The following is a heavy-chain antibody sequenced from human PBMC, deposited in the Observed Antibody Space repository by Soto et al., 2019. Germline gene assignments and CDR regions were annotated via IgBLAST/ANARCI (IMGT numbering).Heavy chain of an antibody. CDR2: INGYNGNT. CDR1: GYTFTNYG. V-gene: IGHV1-18*01. D-gene: IGHD5-18*01. Sequence: QAQLVQSGAEVKKPGASVKVSCKASGYTFTNYGISWVRQAPGQGLEWMGWINGYNGNTNNAQKVQGRVTMTTHTSTXTAYMGLTILSSDDTAEDYCERGILGGYGYTALDYWGQGTLVTVSS. CDR3: ERGILGGYGYTALDY. J-gene: IGHJ4*02.